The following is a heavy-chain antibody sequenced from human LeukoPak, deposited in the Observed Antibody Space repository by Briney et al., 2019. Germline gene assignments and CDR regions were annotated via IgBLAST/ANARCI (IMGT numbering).Heavy chain of an antibody. CDR2: IIPIFGTA. J-gene: IGHJ4*02. V-gene: IGHV1-69*13. Sequence: ASVKVSCKASGYTFTSYDINWVRQAPGQGLEWMGGIIPIFGTANYAQKFQGRVTITADESTSTAYMELSSLRSEDTAVYYCARDNGGYYDSSGYFDYWGQGTLVTVSS. CDR3: ARDNGGYYDSSGYFDY. D-gene: IGHD3-22*01. CDR1: GYTFTSYD.